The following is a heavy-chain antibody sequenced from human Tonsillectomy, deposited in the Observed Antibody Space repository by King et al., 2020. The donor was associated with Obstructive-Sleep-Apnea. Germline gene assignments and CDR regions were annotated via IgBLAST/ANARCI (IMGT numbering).Heavy chain of an antibody. Sequence: VQLVESGGGVVQPGRSLRLSCAASGFTFSNYGMHWVRQAPGKGLEWVAFIRYDGSNKYYADSVKCRFTISRDNSKNTLYLQMNSLRAEDTAVYYCAKSGSVLFFDYWGQGTLVTVSS. CDR2: IRYDGSNK. CDR3: AKSGSVLFFDY. D-gene: IGHD2-15*01. J-gene: IGHJ4*02. V-gene: IGHV3-30*02. CDR1: GFTFSNYG.